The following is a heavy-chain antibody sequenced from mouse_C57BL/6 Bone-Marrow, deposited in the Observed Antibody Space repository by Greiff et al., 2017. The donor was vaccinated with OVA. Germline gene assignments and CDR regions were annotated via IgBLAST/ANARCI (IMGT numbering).Heavy chain of an antibody. J-gene: IGHJ2*01. Sequence: EVQRVESGEGLVKPGGSLKLSCAASGFTFSSYAMSWVRQTPEKRLEWVAYISSGGDYIYYADTVKGRFTISRDNARNTLYLQMSSLKSEDTAMYYCTREDYYGSSSIDYWGQGTTLTVSS. V-gene: IGHV5-9-1*02. CDR2: ISSGGDYI. CDR3: TREDYYGSSSIDY. CDR1: GFTFSSYA. D-gene: IGHD1-1*01.